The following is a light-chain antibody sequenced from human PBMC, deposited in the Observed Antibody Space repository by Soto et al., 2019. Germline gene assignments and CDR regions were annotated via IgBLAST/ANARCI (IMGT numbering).Light chain of an antibody. CDR1: QSISSE. Sequence: EIGMTQSPATLSVSPGERATLSCRASQSISSELAWYQQRPGQPPRLLIYGASTRATGVPDRFTGSGSGSDFTLTISGLQSEDFAVYYCQQGHNWPLTFGQGTRLEI. CDR2: GAS. J-gene: IGKJ2*01. V-gene: IGKV3-15*01. CDR3: QQGHNWPLT.